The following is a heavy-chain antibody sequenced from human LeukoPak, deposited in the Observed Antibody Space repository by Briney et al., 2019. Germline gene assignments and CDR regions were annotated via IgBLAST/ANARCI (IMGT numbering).Heavy chain of an antibody. CDR3: ARVGYSYVINDWSRTGLGAYPTKYYYHMDV. J-gene: IGHJ6*03. V-gene: IGHV4-34*01. D-gene: IGHD5-18*01. CDR2: INHSGST. Sequence: PSETLSLTCAVYGVSFSGYYWSWIRQPPGKGLEWIGEINHSGSTNYNPSLTNRVTISGDTSKNQFSLKLSSVSAADTAVYFCARVGYSYVINDWSRTGLGAYPTKYYYHMDVWGKGTTVTVSS. CDR1: GVSFSGYY.